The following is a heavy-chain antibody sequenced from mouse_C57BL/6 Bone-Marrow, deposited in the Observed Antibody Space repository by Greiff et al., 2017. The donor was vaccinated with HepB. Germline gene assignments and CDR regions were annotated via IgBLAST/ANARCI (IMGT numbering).Heavy chain of an antibody. CDR2: IYPGGGYT. D-gene: IGHD1-1*01. CDR3: ARDRYGSNYWYFDV. Sequence: VQLVESGAELVRPGTSVKMSCKASGYTFTNYWIGWAKQRPGHGLEWIGDIYPGGGYTNYNEKFKGKATLTADKSSSTAYMQFSSLTSEDSAIYYCARDRYGSNYWYFDVWGTGTTVTVSS. CDR1: GYTFTNYW. J-gene: IGHJ1*03. V-gene: IGHV1-63*01.